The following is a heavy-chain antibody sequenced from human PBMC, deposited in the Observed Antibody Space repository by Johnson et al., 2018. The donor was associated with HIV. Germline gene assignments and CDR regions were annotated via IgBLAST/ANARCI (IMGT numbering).Heavy chain of an antibody. V-gene: IGHV3-48*04. J-gene: IGHJ3*02. CDR3: ARGGAYCGGDCNAFDI. CDR2: ISSSGSTI. D-gene: IGHD2-21*02. CDR1: GFTFDDYG. Sequence: VQLVESGGGVVRPGGSLRLSCAASGFTFDDYGMSWVRQAPGKGLECVSYISSSGSTIYYADSVKGRFTISRDNAKNSLYLQMNSLRAEDTAVYYCARGGAYCGGDCNAFDIWGQGTMVTVSS.